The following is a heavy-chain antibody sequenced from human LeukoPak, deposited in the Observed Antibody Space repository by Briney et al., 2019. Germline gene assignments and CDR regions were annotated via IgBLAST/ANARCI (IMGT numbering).Heavy chain of an antibody. CDR3: AREFDSNYYYGMDV. D-gene: IGHD3-9*01. J-gene: IGHJ6*02. CDR1: GFTFSSYW. V-gene: IGHV4-34*01. Sequence: GSLRLSCAASGFTFSSYWMSWVRQPPGKGLEWIGEVNHSGSTNCIPSLKSRVTISVDTSKNQFSLKLSSVTAADTAVYYCAREFDSNYYYGMDVWGQGTTVTVSS. CDR2: VNHSGST.